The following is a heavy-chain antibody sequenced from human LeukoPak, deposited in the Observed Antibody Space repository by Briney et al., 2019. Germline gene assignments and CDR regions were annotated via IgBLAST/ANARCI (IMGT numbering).Heavy chain of an antibody. CDR3: ARHQGPSGSYRWSFDY. CDR2: IYTSGST. V-gene: IGHV4-4*07. CDR1: GGSISSYY. Sequence: SETLSLTCTVSGGSISSYYWSWIRQPAGKGLEWIGRIYTSGSTNYNPSLKSRVTISVDTSKNQFSLKLSSVTAADTAVYYCARHQGPSGSYRWSFDYWGQGTLVTVSS. D-gene: IGHD1-26*01. J-gene: IGHJ4*02.